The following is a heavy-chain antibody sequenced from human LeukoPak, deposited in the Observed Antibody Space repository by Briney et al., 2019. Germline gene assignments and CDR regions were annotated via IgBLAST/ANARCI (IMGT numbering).Heavy chain of an antibody. CDR2: IKQDGSEK. Sequence: GGSLRLSCAASGFTFSRYWMSWVRQAPGKGLEWVANIKQDGSEKDYVDSVKGRFTISRDNAKNSLYLQMNSLTAEDTAVYYCARESFAARWDWGQGALVTVSS. D-gene: IGHD6-6*01. J-gene: IGHJ4*02. CDR3: ARESFAARWD. V-gene: IGHV3-7*01. CDR1: GFTFSRYW.